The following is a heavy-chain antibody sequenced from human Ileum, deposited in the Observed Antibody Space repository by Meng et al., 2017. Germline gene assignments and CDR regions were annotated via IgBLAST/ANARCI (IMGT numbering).Heavy chain of an antibody. CDR1: GYTFTGYY. V-gene: IGHV1-2*02. D-gene: IGHD6-19*01. CDR3: ARAAILYSSGWYRVSSAEYFQH. J-gene: IGHJ1*01. Sequence: ASVKVSCKASGYTFTGYYMHWVRQAPGQGLEWMGWINPNSGGTNYAQKFQGRVTMTRDTSISTAYMELSRLRSDDTAVYYCARAAILYSSGWYRVSSAEYFQHWGQGTLVTGYS. CDR2: INPNSGGT.